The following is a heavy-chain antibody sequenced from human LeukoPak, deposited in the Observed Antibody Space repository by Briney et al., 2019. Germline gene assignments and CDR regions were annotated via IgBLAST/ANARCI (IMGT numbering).Heavy chain of an antibody. CDR3: AGFTPAVDY. J-gene: IGHJ4*02. D-gene: IGHD3-10*01. Sequence: SETLSLTCAVSGYSISSGHYWGWIRQPPGKGLEWIGSIYHSGGTYYNPSHKSRVTISVDTSKNQFSLKMKSVTAADTAVYYCAGFTPAVDYCSQGTLVTVSS. CDR2: IYHSGGT. CDR1: GYSISSGHY. V-gene: IGHV4-38-2*01.